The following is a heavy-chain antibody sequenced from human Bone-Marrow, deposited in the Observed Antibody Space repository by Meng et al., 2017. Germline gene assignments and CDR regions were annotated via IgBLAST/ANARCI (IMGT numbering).Heavy chain of an antibody. CDR1: GGSISSSSYY. CDR2: IYYSGST. Sequence: QLQLQVSGPGLVKPSETLSLTCTVSGGSISSSSYYWGWIRQPPGKGLEWIGSIYYSGSTYYNPSLKSRVTISVDTSKNQFSLKLSSVTAADTAVYYCARDQGYSSSWYPFDYWGQGTLVTVSS. D-gene: IGHD6-13*01. J-gene: IGHJ4*02. V-gene: IGHV4-39*07. CDR3: ARDQGYSSSWYPFDY.